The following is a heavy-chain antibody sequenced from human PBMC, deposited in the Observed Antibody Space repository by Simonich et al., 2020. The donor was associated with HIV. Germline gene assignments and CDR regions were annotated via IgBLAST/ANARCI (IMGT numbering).Heavy chain of an antibody. CDR3: ARDLSGAFDY. D-gene: IGHD3-10*01. Sequence: EVQLLESGGGLVQPGGSLRLSCAASGFTFRNCAMSWVRQAPGKGLEWVSAISGSGGSTYYTDSVKGRFTISRDNSKNTLYLQMNSLRAEDTAVYYCARDLSGAFDYWGQGTLVTVSS. CDR2: ISGSGGST. V-gene: IGHV3-23*01. J-gene: IGHJ4*02. CDR1: GFTFRNCA.